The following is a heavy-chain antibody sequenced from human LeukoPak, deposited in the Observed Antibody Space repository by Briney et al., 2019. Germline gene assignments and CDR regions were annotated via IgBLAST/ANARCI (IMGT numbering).Heavy chain of an antibody. CDR3: ARVGRDCSSISCTWEAWIEP. Sequence: ASVKLSCKASGYTFTRYGVTWVREAPGQGPEWMGWISGDNTNAHYAQCVKGRVTLTTDTSTSTAYMELRSLRSDDTAVYYWARVGRDCSSISCTWEAWIEPSGQGTLVIASS. D-gene: IGHD2-2*01. V-gene: IGHV1-18*01. CDR1: GYTFTRYG. CDR2: ISGDNTNA. J-gene: IGHJ5*02.